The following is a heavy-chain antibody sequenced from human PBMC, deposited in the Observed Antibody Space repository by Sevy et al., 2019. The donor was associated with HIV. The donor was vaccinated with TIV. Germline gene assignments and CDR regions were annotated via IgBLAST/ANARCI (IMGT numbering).Heavy chain of an antibody. J-gene: IGHJ3*02. CDR2: VSYDGTTK. CDR1: GFTFSNYG. CDR3: AKGSKATDSAFAI. V-gene: IGHV3-30*18. Sequence: GGSLRLSCAASGFTFSNYGMHWVRQAPGKGLDWVAVVSYDGTTKYYAESVRGRFTISRDNSKNMVYLQMNSLRAEDTAVSYCAKGSKATDSAFAIWGQGTMVTVSS. D-gene: IGHD3-22*01.